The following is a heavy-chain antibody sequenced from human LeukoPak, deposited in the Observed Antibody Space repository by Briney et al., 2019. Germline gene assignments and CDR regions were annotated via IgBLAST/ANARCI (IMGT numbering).Heavy chain of an antibody. CDR2: ISWGGDAT. Sequence: GGSLRLSCAASGFTFSSYAMSWVRQAPGKGLEWVSLISWGGDATYYADSVKGRFTISRDNSKNSLYLQMNSLRTEDTALYYCTKDRRNYYGMDVWGQGTTVTVSS. V-gene: IGHV3-43*01. CDR1: GFTFSSYA. CDR3: TKDRRNYYGMDV. J-gene: IGHJ6*02.